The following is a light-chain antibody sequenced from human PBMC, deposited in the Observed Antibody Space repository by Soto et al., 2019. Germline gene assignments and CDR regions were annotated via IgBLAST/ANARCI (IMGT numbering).Light chain of an antibody. CDR2: GAS. V-gene: IGKV3-15*01. CDR3: QQYYNWPRT. Sequence: EIAMTQSPATLSVSPGERATLSCRASQSVSSTLAWYQQKPGQAPRLLIYGASTRATGIPARFSGSGSGTEFTLTISSLQSEDFAVYFCQQYYNWPRTFGPGTKV. J-gene: IGKJ3*01. CDR1: QSVSST.